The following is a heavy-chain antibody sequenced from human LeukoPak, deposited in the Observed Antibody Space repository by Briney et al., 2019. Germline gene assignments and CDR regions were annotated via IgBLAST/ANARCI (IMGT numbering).Heavy chain of an antibody. D-gene: IGHD3-22*01. CDR2: ISAYNGNT. V-gene: IGHV1-18*01. CDR3: AREEHYYDSSGYFSNYFDF. Sequence: ASVKVSCKASGYTFTSYGISWVRQAPGQGLEWMGWISAYNGNTNYAQKLQGRVTMTTDTSTSTAYMELRSLRSDDTAVYYCAREEHYYDSSGYFSNYFDFWGQGTPVTVSS. J-gene: IGHJ4*02. CDR1: GYTFTSYG.